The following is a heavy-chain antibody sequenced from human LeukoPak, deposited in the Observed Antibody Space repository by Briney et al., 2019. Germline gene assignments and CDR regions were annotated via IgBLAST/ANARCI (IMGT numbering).Heavy chain of an antibody. CDR1: SGSISSGSFY. CDR2: IHTSGST. V-gene: IGHV4-61*02. Sequence: PSGTLSLTCTVSSGSISSGSFYWSWLRQPAGRGLEWIGRIHTSGSTDYHPSLNSRVTISLDTSKNQYSLKLTSVTAADTAMYYCARGTTYSDFVYWGQGTLVTVSS. CDR3: ARGTTYSDFVY. J-gene: IGHJ4*02. D-gene: IGHD2-15*01.